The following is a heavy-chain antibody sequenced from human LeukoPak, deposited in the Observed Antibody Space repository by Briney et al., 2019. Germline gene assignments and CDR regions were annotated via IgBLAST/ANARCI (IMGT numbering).Heavy chain of an antibody. CDR1: GFTFTNYA. CDR2: ITGSGSST. D-gene: IGHD1-14*01. CDR3: ARHVSGAY. Sequence: PGGSLRLSCAASGFTFTNYAMTWVRQAPGKELEWVSAITGSGSSTYYADSVKGRFTISRDNSKNTLYLQMSNLRVEDTAVYFCARHVSGAYWGQGTLVTISS. V-gene: IGHV3-23*01. J-gene: IGHJ4*02.